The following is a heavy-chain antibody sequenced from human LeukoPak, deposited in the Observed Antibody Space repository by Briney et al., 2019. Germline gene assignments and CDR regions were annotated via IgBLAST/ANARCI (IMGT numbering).Heavy chain of an antibody. V-gene: IGHV1-18*01. CDR3: ARDRIFITGTTEPWFY. Sequence: ASVKVSCKASGYTFTSYGISWVRQAPGQGLEWMGWISGYNGNTNYAQKLQGRVTMTTDTSTSTAYMELRSLRSDDTAVYYCARDRIFITGTTEPWFYWGQGTLVTVSS. CDR1: GYTFTSYG. CDR2: ISGYNGNT. D-gene: IGHD1-7*01. J-gene: IGHJ4*02.